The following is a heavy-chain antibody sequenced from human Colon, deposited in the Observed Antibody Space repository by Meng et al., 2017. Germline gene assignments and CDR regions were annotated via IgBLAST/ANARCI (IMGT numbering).Heavy chain of an antibody. Sequence: HLAVSDPLFLQPSQTLSRTIYVFGGSISSGGNYWSWIRQLPGKGLEWIGYIYYSGSTYYNPSLRSLVSLSVDPSKNHFSLRLTSVTAADTAVYYCARVRRSWDDFDYWGQGTLVTVSS. D-gene: IGHD1-26*01. CDR1: GGSISSGGNY. J-gene: IGHJ4*02. CDR2: IYYSGST. CDR3: ARVRRSWDDFDY. V-gene: IGHV4-31*01.